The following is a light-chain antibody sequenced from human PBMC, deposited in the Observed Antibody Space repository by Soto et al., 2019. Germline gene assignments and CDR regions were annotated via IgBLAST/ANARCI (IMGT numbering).Light chain of an antibody. CDR1: QSVGSK. CDR3: QQYDVWPALT. J-gene: IGKJ4*01. Sequence: EKMMTQSPVTLSVSPGERATLSCRASQSVGSKLAWYQQKPGQAPRLLIYGASTRATGIPVRFSGSGSGTDFTLTINSLQSEDSAVYYCQQYDVWPALTFGGGTKVEIK. CDR2: GAS. V-gene: IGKV3D-15*01.